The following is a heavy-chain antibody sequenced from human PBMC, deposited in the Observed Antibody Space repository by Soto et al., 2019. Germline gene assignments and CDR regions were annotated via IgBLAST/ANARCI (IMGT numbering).Heavy chain of an antibody. J-gene: IGHJ4*02. CDR1: GFTFSSYA. D-gene: IGHD3-22*01. CDR3: ARANRARITMIVFFNLASPGDPNFDY. V-gene: IGHV3-30-3*01. Sequence: GGSLRLSCAASGFTFSSYAMHWVRQAPGKGLEWVAVISYDGSNKYYADSVKGRFTISRDNSKNTLYLQMNSLRAEDTAVYYCARANRARITMIVFFNLASPGDPNFDYWGQGIRVTVAS. CDR2: ISYDGSNK.